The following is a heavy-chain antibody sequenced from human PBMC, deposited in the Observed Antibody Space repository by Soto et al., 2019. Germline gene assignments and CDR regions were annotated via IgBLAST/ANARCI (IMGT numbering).Heavy chain of an antibody. V-gene: IGHV3-30*18. CDR3: AKETYCSGGSCYFDY. J-gene: IGHJ4*02. CDR1: GFTFSSYG. Sequence: GGSLRLSCAASGFTFSSYGMHWVRQAPGKGLEWVAVISYDGSNKYYADSVKGRFTISRDNSKNTLYLQMNSLRAEDTAVYYCAKETYCSGGSCYFDYWGQGTLVTVSS. CDR2: ISYDGSNK. D-gene: IGHD2-15*01.